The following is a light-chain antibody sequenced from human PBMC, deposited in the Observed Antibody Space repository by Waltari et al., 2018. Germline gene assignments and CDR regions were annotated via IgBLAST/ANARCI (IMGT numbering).Light chain of an antibody. CDR1: QSVSSTY. CDR2: VAS. V-gene: IGKV3-20*01. J-gene: IGKJ2*01. Sequence: IVLTQSPGPLSLSPGERATLSCRASQSVSSTYLAWYHQKPGQTPRLLIYVASRRATGVPDRFSGSGSGPDFTLTISRLEPEDFAVYYCQYYGGSYSFGQGTKLEIK. CDR3: QYYGGSYS.